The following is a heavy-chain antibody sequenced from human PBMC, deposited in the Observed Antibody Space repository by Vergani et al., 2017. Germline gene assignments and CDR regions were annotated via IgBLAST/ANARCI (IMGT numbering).Heavy chain of an antibody. Sequence: QVQLQESGPGLVKPSETLSLTCTVSGGSISSYYWSWIRQPPGKGLEWIGYIYYSGSTNYNPSLKSRVTISVDTSKNQFSLKLSSVTAADTAVYYCARDRYCGGDCPFDYWGQGTLVTVSS. CDR3: ARDRYCGGDCPFDY. D-gene: IGHD2-21*02. CDR2: IYYSGST. V-gene: IGHV4-59*01. J-gene: IGHJ4*02. CDR1: GGSISSYY.